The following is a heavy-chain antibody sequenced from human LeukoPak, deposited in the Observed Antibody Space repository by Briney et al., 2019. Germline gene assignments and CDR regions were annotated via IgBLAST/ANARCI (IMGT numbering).Heavy chain of an antibody. Sequence: PGGSLRLSCAASGFTFSSYSMNWVRQAPGKGLEWVSCISSSSSYIYYADSVKGRFTISRDNAKNSLYLQMNSLRAEDTAVYYCARDNSGGRPRYSGSSHFDYWGQGALVTVSS. J-gene: IGHJ4*02. D-gene: IGHD1-26*01. CDR2: ISSSSSYI. CDR3: ARDNSGGRPRYSGSSHFDY. V-gene: IGHV3-21*01. CDR1: GFTFSSYS.